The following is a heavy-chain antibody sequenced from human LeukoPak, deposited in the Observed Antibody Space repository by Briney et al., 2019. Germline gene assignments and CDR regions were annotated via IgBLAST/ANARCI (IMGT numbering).Heavy chain of an antibody. D-gene: IGHD4-11*01. CDR2: INHSGST. CDR3: ASTSSDYSNYRGWFDP. Sequence: TSETLSLTCAVYGGSFSGYYWRWIRQPPGKGLEWIGEINHSGSTNYNPSLKSRVTISVDTSKNQFSLKLTSVTAADTAVYYCASTSSDYSNYRGWFDPWGQGTLVTVSS. CDR1: GGSFSGYY. V-gene: IGHV4-34*01. J-gene: IGHJ5*02.